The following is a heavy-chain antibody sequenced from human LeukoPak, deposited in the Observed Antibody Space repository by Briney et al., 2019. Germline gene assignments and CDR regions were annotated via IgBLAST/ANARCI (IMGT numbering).Heavy chain of an antibody. CDR3: AGYSSGWSSGGGY. Sequence: PSETLSLTCTVSGGSISSLTYYWGWIRRPPGGGLEWIASIYYSGTTYYSPSLKSRVTISVNRSNNQFSLRLTSVTAADTAVYFCAGYSSGWSSGGGYWGQGTLVTVSS. V-gene: IGHV4-39*01. D-gene: IGHD6-19*01. CDR1: GGSISSLTYY. J-gene: IGHJ4*02. CDR2: IYYSGTT.